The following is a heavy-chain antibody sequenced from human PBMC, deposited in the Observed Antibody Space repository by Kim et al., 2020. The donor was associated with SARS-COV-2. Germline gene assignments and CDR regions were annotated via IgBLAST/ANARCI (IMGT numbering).Heavy chain of an antibody. J-gene: IGHJ6*02. D-gene: IGHD3-22*01. CDR3: ARDDYYDSSGDYYYYGMDV. Sequence: GGSLRLSCAASGFTVSSNYMSWVRQAPGKGLEWVSVIYSGGSTYYADSVKGRFTISRDNSKNTLYLQMNSLRAEDTAVYYCARDDYYDSSGDYYYYGMDVWGQGTTVTVSS. CDR1: GFTVSSNY. CDR2: IYSGGST. V-gene: IGHV3-66*01.